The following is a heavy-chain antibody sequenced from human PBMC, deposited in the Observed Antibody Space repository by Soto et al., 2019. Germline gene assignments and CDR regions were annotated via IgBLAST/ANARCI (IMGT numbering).Heavy chain of an antibody. CDR2: IYPGDSDT. D-gene: IGHD2-2*01. CDR1: GYSFTSYW. Sequence: GESLKISCKGSGYSFTSYWIGWVRQMLGKGLEWMGIIYPGDSDTRYSPSFQGQVTISADKSISTAYLQWSSLKASDTAMYYCARQGPADIVVVPADYYYYGMDVWGQGTTVTVSS. CDR3: ARQGPADIVVVPADYYYYGMDV. V-gene: IGHV5-51*01. J-gene: IGHJ6*02.